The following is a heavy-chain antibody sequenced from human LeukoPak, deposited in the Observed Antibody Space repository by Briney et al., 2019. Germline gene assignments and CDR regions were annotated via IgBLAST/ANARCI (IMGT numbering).Heavy chain of an antibody. J-gene: IGHJ4*02. CDR1: GFTFTDYY. CDR3: AREGNGLLSKDFDY. D-gene: IGHD2/OR15-2a*01. CDR2: IGPHSSAT. Sequence: ASVKVFRNSSGFTFTDYYIPWVRQAPGQGLEWLGYIGPHSSATSSPQEFQGRVTMTRDTSMSTAYMELTRLTSDDTAVYYCAREGNGLLSKDFDYWRQGTLVTVSS. V-gene: IGHV1-2*02.